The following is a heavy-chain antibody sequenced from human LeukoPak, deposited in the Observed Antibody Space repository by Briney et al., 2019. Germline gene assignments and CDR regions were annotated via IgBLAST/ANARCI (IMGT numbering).Heavy chain of an antibody. CDR1: GFTFDDYA. Sequence: PGGSLRLSCAASGFTFDDYAMHWVRQAPEKGLQWVSGLSWNSGSIGYADSVKGRFTISRDNAKNSLYLQMNSLRAEDTALYYCAKGYDSSGYRMGGVFDIWGQGTMVTVSS. CDR3: AKGYDSSGYRMGGVFDI. CDR2: LSWNSGSI. J-gene: IGHJ3*02. V-gene: IGHV3-9*01. D-gene: IGHD3-22*01.